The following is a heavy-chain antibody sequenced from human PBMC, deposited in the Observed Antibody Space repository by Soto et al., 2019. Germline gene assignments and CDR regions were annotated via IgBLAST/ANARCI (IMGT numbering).Heavy chain of an antibody. CDR3: IHSRCGGDCLRSYSSHYYYGLDV. CDR1: GFPLNIGGLG. D-gene: IGHD2-21*02. CDR2: IYWDDDK. Sequence: QITLKESGPTLVKPTQTLTLTCSDSGFPLNIGGLGVGWIRQPPGKALEWLALIYWDDDKRYSPSLRNRLSISKDTSNNLVVFTMTNMDPVDTATYYCIHSRCGGDCLRSYSSHYYYGLDVW. V-gene: IGHV2-5*02. J-gene: IGHJ6*01.